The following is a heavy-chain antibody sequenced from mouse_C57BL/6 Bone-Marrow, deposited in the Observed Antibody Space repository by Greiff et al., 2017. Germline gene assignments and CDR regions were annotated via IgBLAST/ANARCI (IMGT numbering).Heavy chain of an antibody. D-gene: IGHD4-1*01. V-gene: IGHV5-15*01. CDR3: ARLLNGDVRAMDY. CDR1: GFTFSDYG. J-gene: IGHJ4*01. CDR2: ISNLAYSI. Sequence: EVQLVESGGGLVQPGGSLKLSCAASGFTFSDYGMAWVRQAPRKGPEWVAFISNLAYSIYYADTVTGRFTIFRENAKNTLYLEMSSLRSEDTAMYYCARLLNGDVRAMDYWGQGTSVTVSS.